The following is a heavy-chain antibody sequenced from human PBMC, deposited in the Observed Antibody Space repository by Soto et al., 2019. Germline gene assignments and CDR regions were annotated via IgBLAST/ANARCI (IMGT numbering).Heavy chain of an antibody. Sequence: PGGSLRLSCAASGFTFSSYGMHWVRQAPGKGLEWVAVISYDGSNKYYADSVKGRFTISRDNSKNTLYLQMNSLRAEDTAVYYCVGYYYGSGSYPSYYYYGMDVWGQGTTVTVSS. CDR2: ISYDGSNK. CDR1: GFTFSSYG. D-gene: IGHD3-10*01. J-gene: IGHJ6*02. CDR3: VGYYYGSGSYPSYYYYGMDV. V-gene: IGHV3-30*03.